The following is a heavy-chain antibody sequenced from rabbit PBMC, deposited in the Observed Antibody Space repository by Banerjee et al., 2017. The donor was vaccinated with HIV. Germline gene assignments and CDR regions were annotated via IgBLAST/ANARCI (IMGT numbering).Heavy chain of an antibody. V-gene: IGHV1S7*01. CDR1: EFDFSSYY. J-gene: IGHJ4*01. D-gene: IGHD2-1*01. Sequence: QLKESGGGLVQPGGSLKLSCKASEFDFSSYYMTWVRQAPGKGLEWIGYIDPVYGNTNYASWVNGRFTISRHNAQNTMYLQLNSLTAADTATYFCARGYDEYGDYIYYFNLWGQGTLVTVS. CDR2: IDPVYGNT. CDR3: ARGYDEYGDYIYYFNL.